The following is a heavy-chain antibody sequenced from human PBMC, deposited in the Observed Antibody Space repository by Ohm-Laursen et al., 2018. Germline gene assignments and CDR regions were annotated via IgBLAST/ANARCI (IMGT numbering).Heavy chain of an antibody. Sequence: ASVKVSCKASGYTFTDYYMHWVRQAPGQGLEWVGWINPNSGGTNYAQKFQGRVTMTRDTSISTAYMELSRLRSDDTAVYYCARRGYSYGGSFDYWGQGTLVTVSS. CDR2: INPNSGGT. CDR1: GYTFTDYY. V-gene: IGHV1-2*02. J-gene: IGHJ4*02. D-gene: IGHD5-18*01. CDR3: ARRGYSYGGSFDY.